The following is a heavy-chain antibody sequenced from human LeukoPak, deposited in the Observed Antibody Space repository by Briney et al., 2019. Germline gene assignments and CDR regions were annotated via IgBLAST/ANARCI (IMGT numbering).Heavy chain of an antibody. Sequence: SETLSLTCTVSDDSITMYYWTWIPQPPGKGLEWIGYVDHTGSTKFNPSLNGRVSISRDTSNNFFSLRLRSVTAADTAVYFCARGRVSSSTWYSTYYYFFYMDFWGKGTTVTVSS. CDR3: ARGRVSSSTWYSTYYYFFYMDF. J-gene: IGHJ6*03. V-gene: IGHV4-59*01. CDR1: DDSITMYY. CDR2: VDHTGST. D-gene: IGHD4-11*01.